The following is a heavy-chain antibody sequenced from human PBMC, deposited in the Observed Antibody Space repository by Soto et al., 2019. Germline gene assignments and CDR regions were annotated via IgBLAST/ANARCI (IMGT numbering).Heavy chain of an antibody. J-gene: IGHJ4*02. Sequence: GGSLRLSCAASGFTFSTYAMTWVRQAPGKGLEWVSVISSSGGTTFYAGSVKGRFTISRDNSKRTLYLQMNSLRAEDTAVYYCAKNEAVVVVTAIDHWGQGTLVTVSS. D-gene: IGHD2-21*02. CDR2: ISSSGGTT. CDR1: GFTFSTYA. V-gene: IGHV3-23*01. CDR3: AKNEAVVVVTAIDH.